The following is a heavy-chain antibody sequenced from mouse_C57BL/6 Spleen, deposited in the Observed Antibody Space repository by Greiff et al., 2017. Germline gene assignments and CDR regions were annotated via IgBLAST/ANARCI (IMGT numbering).Heavy chain of an antibody. CDR3: ASIRYDYDVDY. D-gene: IGHD2-4*01. V-gene: IGHV1-64*01. CDR1: GYTFTSYW. CDR2: IHPNSGST. J-gene: IGHJ2*01. Sequence: QVQLQQPGAELVKPGASVKLSCKASGYTFTSYWMHWVKQRPGQGLEWIGMIHPNSGSTNYNEKFKSKDTLTVDKSSSTAYMQLSSLTSEDSAVYYCASIRYDYDVDYWGQGTTLTVSS.